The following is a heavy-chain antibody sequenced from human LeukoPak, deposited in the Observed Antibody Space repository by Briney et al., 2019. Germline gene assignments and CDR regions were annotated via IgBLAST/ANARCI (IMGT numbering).Heavy chain of an antibody. Sequence: PGVSLRLSCAASGFIFSDSTMHWVRQASGKGLEWVGRIRSKANSYATTYAASVRGRFTISRNDSKNTAYLQMNSLKTEDTAVYYCTRHVVGATREDYWGQGTLVTVSS. V-gene: IGHV3-73*01. CDR3: TRHVVGATREDY. CDR2: IRSKANSYAT. J-gene: IGHJ4*02. CDR1: GFIFSDST. D-gene: IGHD1-26*01.